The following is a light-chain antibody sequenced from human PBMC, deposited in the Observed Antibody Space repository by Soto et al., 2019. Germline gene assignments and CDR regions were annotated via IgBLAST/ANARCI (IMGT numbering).Light chain of an antibody. Sequence: QSALPQPASLSGSPGQSITISCTGTSSDVGGYNYVSWYQQHPGKVPRLMIYDVSNRPSGVSNRFSGSKSGNMASLTISGLQAEDEADYYCSSYTSSNTPIFGGGTKVTVL. V-gene: IGLV2-14*03. J-gene: IGLJ2*01. CDR3: SSYTSSNTPI. CDR1: SSDVGGYNY. CDR2: DVS.